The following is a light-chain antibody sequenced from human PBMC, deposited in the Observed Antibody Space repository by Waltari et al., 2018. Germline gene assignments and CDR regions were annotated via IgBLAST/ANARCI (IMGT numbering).Light chain of an antibody. CDR1: HVISNY. J-gene: IGKJ2*01. CDR2: DVS. CDR3: QQYDTLPYN. Sequence: DIKMTQSPSSLSAYVADRVTITCQARHVISNYLNWYQHKPGQAPKLLIYDVSNWETGVTSRFSGSGSEPDFTLTITSLQPEDIATYYCQQYDTLPYNFGPGTKLEIK. V-gene: IGKV1-33*01.